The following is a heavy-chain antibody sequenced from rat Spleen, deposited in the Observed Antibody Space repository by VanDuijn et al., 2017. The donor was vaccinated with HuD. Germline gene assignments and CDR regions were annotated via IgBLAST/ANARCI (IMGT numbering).Heavy chain of an antibody. V-gene: IGHV2S61*01. CDR1: GFSLSNYG. CDR2: IWGNGNA. D-gene: IGHD1-2*01. CDR3: ARADTMAAMGHY. J-gene: IGHJ2*01. Sequence: QVQLKESGPGLVQPSQTLSLTCTVSGFSLSNYGVIWVRQPPGKGLEWMGVIWGNGNANYNSALKSRLSISRDTSKSQVFLKMNNLQTEETAMYFCARADTMAAMGHYWGQGVMVTVSS.